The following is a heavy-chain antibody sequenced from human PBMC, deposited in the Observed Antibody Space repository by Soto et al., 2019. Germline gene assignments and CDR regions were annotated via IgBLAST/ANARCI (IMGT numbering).Heavy chain of an antibody. CDR3: ARICERVSGHYYDSSGPLRYYYYYGMDV. Sequence: SGPTLVNATQTLTLTCTFSGFSLSTSGMCVSWIRQPPGKALEWLARIDWDDDKYYSTSLKTRLTISKDTSKNQVVLTMTNMDPVDTATYYCARICERVSGHYYDSSGPLRYYYYYGMDVWGQGTTVTVSS. CDR2: IDWDDDK. D-gene: IGHD3-22*01. J-gene: IGHJ6*02. CDR1: GFSLSTSGMC. V-gene: IGHV2-70*11.